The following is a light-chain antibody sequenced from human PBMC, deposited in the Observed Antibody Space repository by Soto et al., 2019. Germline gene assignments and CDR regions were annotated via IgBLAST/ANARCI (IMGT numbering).Light chain of an antibody. J-gene: IGKJ2*01. CDR3: QQYNNWPPYT. Sequence: EIVMTQSPATLSVSTGERATLSCRASQSVSSNLAWYQQKPGQDPRLLIYGASTRATGIPARFSGSGSGTEFTLTISSLQSEYFAVYYCQQYNNWPPYTVGQGTKLEIK. CDR1: QSVSSN. V-gene: IGKV3-15*01. CDR2: GAS.